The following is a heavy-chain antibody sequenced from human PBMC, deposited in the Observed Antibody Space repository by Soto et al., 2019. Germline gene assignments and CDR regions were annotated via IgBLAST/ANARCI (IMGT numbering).Heavy chain of an antibody. CDR1: GGSFSGYY. D-gene: IGHD3-10*01. V-gene: IGHV4-34*01. J-gene: IGHJ5*02. CDR3: ARGRIQGSWFDP. CDR2: INHSGGT. Sequence: SETLSLTCAVYGGSFSGYYWSWIRQPPGKGLEWIGEINHSGGTNYNPSLKSRVTISVDTSKNQFSLKLSSVTAADTAAYYCARGRIQGSWFDPWGQGTLVTVSS.